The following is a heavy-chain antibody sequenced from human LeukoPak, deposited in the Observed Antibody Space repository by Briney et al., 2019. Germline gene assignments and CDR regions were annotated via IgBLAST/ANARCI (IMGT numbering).Heavy chain of an antibody. V-gene: IGHV3-74*01. J-gene: IGHJ4*02. D-gene: IGHD5-12*01. CDR3: ARDSRKGYSGYDFLVY. CDR2: INSDGSST. CDR1: GFTFSSYW. Sequence: GGSLRLSCAASGFTFSSYWMHWVRQAPGKGLVWVSRINSDGSSTSYADSVKGRFTISRDNAKNSLYLQMNSLRAEDTAVYYCARDSRKGYSGYDFLVYWGQGTLVIVSS.